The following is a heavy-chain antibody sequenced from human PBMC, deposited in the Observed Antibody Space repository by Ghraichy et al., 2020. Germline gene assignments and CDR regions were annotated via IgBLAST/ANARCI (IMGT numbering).Heavy chain of an antibody. CDR1: GGSISSYY. CDR3: ATLVPAAMGWFDP. CDR2: IYYSGST. D-gene: IGHD2-2*01. V-gene: IGHV4-59*01. J-gene: IGHJ5*02. Sequence: GSLRLSCTVSGGSISSYYWSWIRQPPGKGLEWIGYIYYSGSTNYNPSLKSRVTISVDTSKNQFSLKLSSVTAADTAVYYCATLVPAAMGWFDPWGQGTLVTVSS.